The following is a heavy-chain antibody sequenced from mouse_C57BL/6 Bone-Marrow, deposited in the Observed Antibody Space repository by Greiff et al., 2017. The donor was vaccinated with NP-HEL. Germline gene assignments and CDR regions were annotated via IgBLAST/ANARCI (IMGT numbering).Heavy chain of an antibody. D-gene: IGHD1-1*01. Sequence: QVQLQQSGPGLVQPSQSLSITCTVSGFSLTSYGVHWVRQSPGKGLEWLGVIWSGGSTDYNAAFISRLSISKDNSKRQVFFKMNSLQADDTAIYYCAREGYGSSWFAYWGQGTLVTVSA. V-gene: IGHV2-2*01. CDR3: AREGYGSSWFAY. J-gene: IGHJ3*01. CDR2: IWSGGST. CDR1: GFSLTSYG.